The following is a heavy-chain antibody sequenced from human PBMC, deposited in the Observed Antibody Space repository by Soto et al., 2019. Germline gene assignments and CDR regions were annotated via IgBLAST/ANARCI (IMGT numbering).Heavy chain of an antibody. J-gene: IGHJ5*02. V-gene: IGHV3-74*01. CDR1: GFIFSTFW. CDR3: ATVATNSYNWLDP. CDR2: INSDGSKT. Sequence: EVQLVESGGTLVQPGGSLRLSCAASGFIFSTFWMHWVRQAPGKGLEWVSRINSDGSKTTYADSVKGRFTISRDNAKNTVYLQMNSLRGEDTDVYYCATVATNSYNWLDPWGQGTLVTVSS. D-gene: IGHD5-12*01.